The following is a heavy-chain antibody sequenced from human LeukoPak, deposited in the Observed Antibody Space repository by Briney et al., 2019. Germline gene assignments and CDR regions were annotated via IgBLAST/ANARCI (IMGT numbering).Heavy chain of an antibody. CDR3: ARTLDYIDY. V-gene: IGHV3-48*01. CDR2: ISSSLNSI. J-gene: IGHJ4*02. Sequence: GGSLRLFCAASGFTFSNYSMNWVRQAPGKGLEWVSFISSSLNSIYYADSVKGRFTISRDNAKNSLYLHMNSLRAEDTAVYYCARTLDYIDYWGQGTLVTVSS. CDR1: GFTFSNYS.